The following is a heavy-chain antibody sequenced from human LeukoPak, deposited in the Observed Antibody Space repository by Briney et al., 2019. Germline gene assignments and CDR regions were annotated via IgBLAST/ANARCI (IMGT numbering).Heavy chain of an antibody. Sequence: SETLSLTCTVSGDSISSDTYSWHWIRQHPGKGLEWIGYIYHSGNTYYNPSLKSRVTISVDTSKNQFSLKLSSVTAADTAVYYCARDLVVAARNDIWGQGTMVTVSS. CDR2: IYHSGNT. CDR3: ARDLVVAARNDI. CDR1: GDSISSDTYS. V-gene: IGHV4-61*01. D-gene: IGHD2-15*01. J-gene: IGHJ3*02.